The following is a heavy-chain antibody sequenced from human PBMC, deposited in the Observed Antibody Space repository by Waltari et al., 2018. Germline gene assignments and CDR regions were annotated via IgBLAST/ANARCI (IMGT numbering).Heavy chain of an antibody. D-gene: IGHD6-25*01. CDR1: GFTVSSSH. V-gene: IGHV3-53*01. Sequence: EVQLVESGGGLIQPGGSLRLSCAASGFTVSSSHMSWVRQVPGKGLELVSVLYTSDGTYYADSVGGRFTISRDNAKNTLYLQMNSLRAEDTALYYCAREQRTYYFDYWGQGTLVTVSS. CDR2: LYTSDGT. J-gene: IGHJ4*02. CDR3: AREQRTYYFDY.